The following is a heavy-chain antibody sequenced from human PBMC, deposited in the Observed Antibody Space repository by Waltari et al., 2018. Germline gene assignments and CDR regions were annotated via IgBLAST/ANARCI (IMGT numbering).Heavy chain of an antibody. D-gene: IGHD3-16*01. V-gene: IGHV3-74*03. Sequence: EVQLVESGGGLVQPGGSLRLYCAASGFGFSTSWMHWVRQAPGTGLVWVSRINYDGSDITYADSVKGRFTISRDNAKNTLYLQMNSLSVEDTAVYYCVRCLANSLYNWLDPWGQGTLVTVSS. CDR2: INYDGSDI. J-gene: IGHJ5*02. CDR3: VRCLANSLYNWLDP. CDR1: GFGFSTSW.